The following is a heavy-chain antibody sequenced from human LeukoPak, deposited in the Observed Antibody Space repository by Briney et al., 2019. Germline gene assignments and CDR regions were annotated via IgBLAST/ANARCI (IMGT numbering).Heavy chain of an antibody. CDR3: ARGGYQLLVMDV. D-gene: IGHD2-2*01. J-gene: IGHJ6*03. Sequence: PSQTLSLTRTVSGGSISRYYRSSIRQPAGKGLEWIGRIYTRGSTNYNPSLKTGATISEETSKTQFSLKLSSVTAPATPLTYWARGGYQLLVMDVWGKGPTVTVS. V-gene: IGHV4-4*07. CDR2: IYTRGST. CDR1: GGSISRYY.